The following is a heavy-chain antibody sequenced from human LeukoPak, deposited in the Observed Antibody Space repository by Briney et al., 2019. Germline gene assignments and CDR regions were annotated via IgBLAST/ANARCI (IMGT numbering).Heavy chain of an antibody. CDR3: ARASSKQLAGYLPDGFDI. J-gene: IGHJ3*02. V-gene: IGHV3-21*01. D-gene: IGHD3-9*01. CDR1: GFTFSSYS. CDR2: ISSSGADV. Sequence: GGSLRLSCAASGFTFSSYSMNWVRQAPGKGLEWVSSISSSGADVYYADSVKGRFTISRDNAKKSLSLQMNSLRADDAAVYYCARASSKQLAGYLPDGFDIWGQGTMVTVSS.